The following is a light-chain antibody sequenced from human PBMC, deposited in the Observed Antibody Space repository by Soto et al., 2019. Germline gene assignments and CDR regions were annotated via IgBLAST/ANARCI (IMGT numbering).Light chain of an antibody. V-gene: IGKV3-20*01. CDR3: KQYGSPTLP. Sequence: EIVLKQSPDTLSLSPGERATLSCRASQSVKNNYLAWYQQKPGQAPRFLIYDASSRATGIPDRFSGSGSGTDFTLTISRLEPEDFAVYYCKQYGSPTLPFGGGTKVDIK. CDR2: DAS. J-gene: IGKJ4*01. CDR1: QSVKNNY.